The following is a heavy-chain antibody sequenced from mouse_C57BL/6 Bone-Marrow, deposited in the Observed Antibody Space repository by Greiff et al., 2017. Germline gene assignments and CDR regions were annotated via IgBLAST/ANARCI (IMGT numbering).Heavy chain of an antibody. D-gene: IGHD1-1*01. CDR3: STEDYFDY. V-gene: IGHV1-58*01. CDR1: GYSFTSYD. CDR2: IYIVNGYT. J-gene: IGHJ2*01. Sequence: EVQLQQSGAELVRPGSSVKISCKTSGYSFTSYDMNWVKQRHGQSLEWIGYIYIVNGYTEYNQKFKGKATLTSDTASSTAYMQPSSLTAEDFATYFCSTEDYFDYWGQGTTLTVSS.